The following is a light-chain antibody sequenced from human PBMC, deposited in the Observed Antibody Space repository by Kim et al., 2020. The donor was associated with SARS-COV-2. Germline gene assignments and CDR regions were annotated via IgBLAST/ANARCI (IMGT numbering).Light chain of an antibody. CDR1: QSVGSSY. CDR2: ATS. J-gene: IGKJ2*01. CDR3: QQYGTSKT. V-gene: IGKV3-20*01. Sequence: SLSPGERATLSCRASQSVGSSYLAWYQQKPGQAPRLLIYATSSRATGIPDRFSGSGSGTDFTLTISRLEPEDIAVYYCQQYGTSKTFGQGTKLEI.